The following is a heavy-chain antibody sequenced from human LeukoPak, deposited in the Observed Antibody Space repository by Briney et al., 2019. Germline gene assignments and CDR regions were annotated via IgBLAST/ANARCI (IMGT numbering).Heavy chain of an antibody. CDR2: IHRSGST. J-gene: IGHJ4*02. Sequence: PSETLSLTCTVSLDSTTSNFWSWVRQPPGKGLEWIGEIHRSGSTNYNPSLQSRVTISIDRSKNQIALELSSVTAADTAVYYCAREIVGGFNPGPYWGQGTLVTVSS. CDR1: LDSTTSNF. D-gene: IGHD1-14*01. V-gene: IGHV4-4*02. CDR3: AREIVGGFNPGPY.